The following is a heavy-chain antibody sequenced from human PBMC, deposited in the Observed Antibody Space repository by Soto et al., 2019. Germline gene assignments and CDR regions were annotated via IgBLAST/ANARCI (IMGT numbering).Heavy chain of an antibody. V-gene: IGHV1-2*04. CDR3: ARGQEYYDILTGPKTNWFDP. CDR1: GYTFTGYY. CDR2: INPNSGGT. D-gene: IGHD3-9*01. Sequence: ASVKVSCKASGYTFTGYYMHWVRQAPGQGLEWMGWINPNSGGTNYAQKFQGWVTMTRDTSISTAYMELSRLRSDDTAVYYCARGQEYYDILTGPKTNWFDPWGQGTLVTVSS. J-gene: IGHJ5*02.